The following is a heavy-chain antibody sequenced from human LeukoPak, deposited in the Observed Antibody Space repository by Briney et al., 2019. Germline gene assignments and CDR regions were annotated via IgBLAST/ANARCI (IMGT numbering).Heavy chain of an antibody. V-gene: IGHV4-59*01. CDR1: GGSISSYX. Sequence: SXXLSXTCTVSGGSISSYXWSWIRQPPGRGLEWIGYIYHRESTNYNPSLKSRVTISIDTSNNHFSLKLSSVTAADTAVYYCARAVGYSYGHYFDYWGQGTLVTVSS. CDR2: IYHREST. CDR3: ARAVGYSYGHYFDY. D-gene: IGHD5-18*01. J-gene: IGHJ4*02.